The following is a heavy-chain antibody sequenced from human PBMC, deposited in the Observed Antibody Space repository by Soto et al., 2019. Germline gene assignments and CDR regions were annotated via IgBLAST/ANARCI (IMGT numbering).Heavy chain of an antibody. CDR1: GFTFSSYW. CDR3: ARIAASGRGWDV. D-gene: IGHD6-13*01. CDR2: IKQDGSEE. J-gene: IGHJ6*02. Sequence: EVQLVESGGGLVQPGGSLRLSCVDSGFTFSSYWMSWLRQAPVKGLEWVGNIKQDGSEENYADSVKGRFTISRDNAKNSMYLQMNSLRVEDTAVYYCARIAASGRGWDVWGQGTTVVVSS. V-gene: IGHV3-7*01.